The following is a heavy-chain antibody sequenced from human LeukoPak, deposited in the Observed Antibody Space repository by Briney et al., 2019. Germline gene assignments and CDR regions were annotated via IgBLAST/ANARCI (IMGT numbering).Heavy chain of an antibody. V-gene: IGHV4-31*03. CDR2: IYYNGST. CDR3: ARDLGKSYYDFWSGYYTGAFDI. Sequence: SQTLSLTCTVSGGYISSGGYYWSWIRQHPGKGLEWIGYIYYNGSTYYNPSLKSRVTISVHTSKNQFSLKLSSVTAADTAVYYCARDLGKSYYDFWSGYYTGAFDIWGQGTMVTVSS. CDR1: GGYISSGGYY. J-gene: IGHJ3*02. D-gene: IGHD3-3*01.